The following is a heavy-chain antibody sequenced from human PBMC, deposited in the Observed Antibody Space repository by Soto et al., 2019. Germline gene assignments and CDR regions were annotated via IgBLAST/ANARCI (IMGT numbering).Heavy chain of an antibody. CDR1: GFTFSRHS. CDR3: ARDGYSSGFDY. V-gene: IGHV3-21*01. J-gene: IGHJ4*02. CDR2: ISTTSSYI. D-gene: IGHD6-25*01. Sequence: GESLKISCAASGFTFSRHSLNWVRQAPGKGLEWVSSISTTSSYIYYADSVKGRFTISRDNAKNSLYLQMDSLRAEDTAVYYCARDGYSSGFDYWGQGTLVTVSS.